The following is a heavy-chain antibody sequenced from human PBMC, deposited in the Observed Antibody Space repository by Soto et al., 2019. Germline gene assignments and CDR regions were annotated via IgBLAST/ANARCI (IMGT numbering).Heavy chain of an antibody. CDR2: ISGSGGST. CDR1: GFTFSSYA. V-gene: IGHV3-23*01. D-gene: IGHD5-12*01. Sequence: PGGSLRLSCAASGFTFSSYAMSWVRQAPGKGLEWVSAISGSGGSTYYADSVKCRFTISRDNSKNTLYLQMNSLRAEDTAVYYCAKDWRVEMATIVLYFDYWGQGTLVTVSS. J-gene: IGHJ4*02. CDR3: AKDWRVEMATIVLYFDY.